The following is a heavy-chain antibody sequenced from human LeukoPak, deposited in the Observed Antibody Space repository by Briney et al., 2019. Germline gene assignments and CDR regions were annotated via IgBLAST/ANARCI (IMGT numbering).Heavy chain of an antibody. V-gene: IGHV1-18*01. CDR2: ISTYNGNT. J-gene: IGHJ4*02. CDR1: GYTFTDSG. CDR3: ARGIAVAGTGDY. D-gene: IGHD6-19*01. Sequence: ASVKVSCKTSGYTFTDSGISWVRQASGLGLEWMGWISTYNGNTHYAQKLQGRVTMTTDTSTRTAYMELRSLRSDDTAMYYCARGIAVAGTGDYWGQGTLVTVSS.